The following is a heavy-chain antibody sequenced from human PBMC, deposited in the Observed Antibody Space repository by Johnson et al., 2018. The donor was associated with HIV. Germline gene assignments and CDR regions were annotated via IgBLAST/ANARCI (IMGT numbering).Heavy chain of an antibody. J-gene: IGHJ3*02. V-gene: IGHV3-53*01. D-gene: IGHD3-9*01. CDR1: GFTVSSNY. Sequence: LIQPGGSLRLSCAASGFTVSSNYMSWVRQAPGKGLEWVSVIYSCGSTYYADSVKGRFTISRDNSKNTLYLQMNRLRAEDTAVYYCARGAGYFDWLSADEGFAFYIWGPVAMVTVSS. CDR2: IYSCGST. CDR3: ARGAGYFDWLSADEGFAFYI.